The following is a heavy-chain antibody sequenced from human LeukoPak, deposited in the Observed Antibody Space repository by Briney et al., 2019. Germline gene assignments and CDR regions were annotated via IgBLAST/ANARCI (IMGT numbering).Heavy chain of an antibody. CDR3: ARRAIVVVPANYYMDV. CDR2: ISYDGSNK. V-gene: IGHV3-30-3*01. CDR1: GFTFSDYV. D-gene: IGHD2-2*01. J-gene: IGHJ6*03. Sequence: GGSLRLSCAASGFTFSDYVMHWVRQAPGKGLEWEAVISYDGSNKYYADSVKGRFTISRDNSKNTLYLQMNSLRVEDTAVYYCARRAIVVVPANYYMDVWAKGTTVTVSS.